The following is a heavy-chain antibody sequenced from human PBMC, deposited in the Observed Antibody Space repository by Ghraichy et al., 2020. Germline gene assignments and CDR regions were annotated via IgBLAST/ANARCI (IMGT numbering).Heavy chain of an antibody. D-gene: IGHD6-19*01. CDR1: GGSISSYY. CDR3: AGSYSTGWGGYYNYDGMDV. Sequence: SETLSLTCTVSGGSISSYYWSWIRQPPGKGLEWIGYIYHSGSTNYNPSLQSRVTISVDTSKNQFSLKLSSVTAADTAVYYCAGSYSTGWGGYYNYDGMDVWGQGTTVTVSS. V-gene: IGHV4-59*08. J-gene: IGHJ6*02. CDR2: IYHSGST.